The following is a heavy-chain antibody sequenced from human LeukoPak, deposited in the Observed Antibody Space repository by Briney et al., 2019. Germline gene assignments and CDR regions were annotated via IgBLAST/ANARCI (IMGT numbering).Heavy chain of an antibody. CDR3: ARGTDGRRYFDL. CDR1: GASISGYY. V-gene: IGHV4-4*07. D-gene: IGHD5-24*01. J-gene: IGHJ5*02. Sequence: ETLSLTCTVSGASISGYYWNWIRQPAGEGLEWIGRIFTGGITSYNPSLKSRVTISLDTSKNQFSLRLTSVTAADTAVYYCARGTDGRRYFDLWGQGTLVTVSS. CDR2: IFTGGIT.